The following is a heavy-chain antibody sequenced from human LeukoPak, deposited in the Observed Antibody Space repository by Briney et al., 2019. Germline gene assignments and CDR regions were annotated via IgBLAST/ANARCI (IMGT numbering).Heavy chain of an antibody. CDR1: GYTFTSYG. V-gene: IGHV1-18*01. CDR3: ATVIGRGYFDY. Sequence: ASVKVSCKASGYTFTSYGISWVRQAPGQGLEWMGWISAYNGNTNYAQKLQGRVTMTEDTSTDTAYMELSSLRSEDTAVYYCATVIGRGYFDYWGQGTLVTVSS. J-gene: IGHJ4*02. D-gene: IGHD5-12*01. CDR2: ISAYNGNT.